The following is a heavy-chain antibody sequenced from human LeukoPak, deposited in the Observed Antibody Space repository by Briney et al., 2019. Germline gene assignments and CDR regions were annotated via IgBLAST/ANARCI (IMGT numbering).Heavy chain of an antibody. CDR1: GGSFSGYY. V-gene: IGHV4-34*01. D-gene: IGHD6-19*01. CDR3: ARARKWLVSFDY. CDR2: INHSGST. Sequence: SETLPLTCAVYGGSFSGYYWSWIRQPPGKGLEWIGEINHSGSTNYNPSLKSRVTISVDTSKDQFSLKLSSVTAADTAVYYCARARKWLVSFDYWGQGTLVTVSS. J-gene: IGHJ4*02.